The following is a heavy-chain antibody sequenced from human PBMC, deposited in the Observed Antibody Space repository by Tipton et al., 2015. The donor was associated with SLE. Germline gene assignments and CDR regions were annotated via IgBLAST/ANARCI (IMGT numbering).Heavy chain of an antibody. V-gene: IGHV4-59*01. CDR2: IYYSGST. CDR1: GASISSYS. J-gene: IGHJ6*03. CDR3: ARGVAGYFYYCYLDV. Sequence: GLVKPSETLSLTCTVSGASISSYSWSWIRQPPGKGLEWIGYIYYSGSTNYNPSLKSRVTISVDTSKKQFSLKLSSVTAADTAVYYCARGVAGYFYYCYLDVWGKGTTVTIPS.